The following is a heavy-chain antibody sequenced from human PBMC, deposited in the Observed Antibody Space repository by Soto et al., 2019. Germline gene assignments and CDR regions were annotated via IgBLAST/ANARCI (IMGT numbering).Heavy chain of an antibody. J-gene: IGHJ4*02. CDR2: ISPYKGNT. CDR1: GYTFSRIG. Sequence: ASVKVSFKTSGYTFSRIGISWLRQAPGQGLEWMGWISPYKGNTYYAQRLQGRVTMTTDTSTSTAYMELRSLRSDDTAVYFCARDLDGSGSYYTNYWGQGTLVTVSS. V-gene: IGHV1-18*01. D-gene: IGHD3-10*01. CDR3: ARDLDGSGSYYTNY.